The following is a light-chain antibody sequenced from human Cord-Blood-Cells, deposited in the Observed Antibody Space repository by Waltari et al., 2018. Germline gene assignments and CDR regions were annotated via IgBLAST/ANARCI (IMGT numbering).Light chain of an antibody. Sequence: QSPLPQPASVSGSPGPSLTIPCTGTSTDVGWSNYLPWYQQHPGKAPKLMIYDVSNRPSGVSNRFSGSKSGNTASLTISGLQAEDEADYYCSSYTSSSTLVFGGGTKLTVL. CDR1: STDVGWSNY. J-gene: IGLJ3*02. V-gene: IGLV2-14*01. CDR2: DVS. CDR3: SSYTSSSTLV.